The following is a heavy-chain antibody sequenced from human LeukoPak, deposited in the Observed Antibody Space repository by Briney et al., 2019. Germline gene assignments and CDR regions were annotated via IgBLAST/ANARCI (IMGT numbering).Heavy chain of an antibody. CDR2: IYYSGST. J-gene: IGHJ3*02. D-gene: IGHD5-18*01. V-gene: IGHV4-61*01. CDR3: ARSGYKYGADALDI. Sequence: PSETLSLTCTVSGGSISSGSYYWSWIRQPPGKGLEWIGYIYYSGSTNYNPSLKSRVTISVDTSKNQFSLKLSSVTAADTAVYYCARSGYKYGADALDIWGQGTMVTVSS. CDR1: GGSISSGSYY.